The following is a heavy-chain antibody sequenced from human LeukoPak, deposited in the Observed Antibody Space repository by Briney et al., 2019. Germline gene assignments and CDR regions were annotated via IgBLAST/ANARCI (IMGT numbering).Heavy chain of an antibody. J-gene: IGHJ4*02. Sequence: GGSLRLSCAASGFTFSSYSMNWVRQAPGKGLEWVSSISSSSSYIYYADSVKGRFTISRDNSKNTLYLQMNSLRAEDTAVYYCAELGLLNSFDYWGQGTLVTVSS. CDR3: AELGLLNSFDY. D-gene: IGHD6-13*01. CDR2: ISSSSSYI. V-gene: IGHV3-21*01. CDR1: GFTFSSYS.